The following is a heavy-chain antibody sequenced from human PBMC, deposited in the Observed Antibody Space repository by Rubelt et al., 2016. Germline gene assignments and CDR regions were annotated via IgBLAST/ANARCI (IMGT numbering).Heavy chain of an antibody. V-gene: IGHV1-18*01. J-gene: IGHJ3*02. CDR3: ASGSDSDPLETFDI. CDR2: ISANTGNT. CDR1: GYTFTNYG. Sequence: VKVSCKASGYTFTNYGISWVRQAPGQGLEWMGWISANTGNTNYAQKLQGRVTMTTDTSTRTAYMELRSLRSADTAVYYFASGSDSDPLETFDIWGQGTMVTVSS. D-gene: IGHD2-15*01.